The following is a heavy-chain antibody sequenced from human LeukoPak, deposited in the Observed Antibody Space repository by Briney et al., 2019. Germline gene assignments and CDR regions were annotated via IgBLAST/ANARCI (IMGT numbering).Heavy chain of an antibody. CDR1: GFPFSNFA. Sequence: GGSLRLSCAASGFPFSNFAMSWVRQAPGKGLEWVSAISGSGDSTYYADSVKGRFTISRDNSKNTLYLQMNSLRAEDTAVYYCALLAVAAPGLYYYGMDVWGQGTTVTVSS. J-gene: IGHJ6*02. V-gene: IGHV3-23*01. CDR3: ALLAVAAPGLYYYGMDV. D-gene: IGHD6-19*01. CDR2: ISGSGDST.